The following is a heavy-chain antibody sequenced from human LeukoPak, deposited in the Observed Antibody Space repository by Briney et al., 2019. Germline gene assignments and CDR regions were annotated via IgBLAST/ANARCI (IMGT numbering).Heavy chain of an antibody. CDR1: GFTFSSYA. Sequence: GRSLGLSCAASGFTFSSYAMHWVRQAPGKGLEWVSGISWNSGSIGYADSVKGRFTISRDNAKNSLYLQMNSLRAEDTALYYCAKDAKYYYYGMDVWGQGTTVTVSS. CDR2: ISWNSGSI. V-gene: IGHV3-9*01. CDR3: AKDAKYYYYGMDV. J-gene: IGHJ6*02.